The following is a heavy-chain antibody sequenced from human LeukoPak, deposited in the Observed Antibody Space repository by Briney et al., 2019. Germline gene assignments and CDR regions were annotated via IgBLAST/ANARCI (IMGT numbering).Heavy chain of an antibody. J-gene: IGHJ4*02. CDR3: AKGGCSSITCYTNC. Sequence: GESLRLSCAASGFTFADYGMHWVRQAPGKGLEWVSSISWNSANIAYADSVKGRFTISRDNARNSLYLQMNSLRAEDMALYYCAKGGCSSITCYTNCWGQGTLVTVSS. CDR1: GFTFADYG. V-gene: IGHV3-9*03. CDR2: ISWNSANI. D-gene: IGHD2-2*02.